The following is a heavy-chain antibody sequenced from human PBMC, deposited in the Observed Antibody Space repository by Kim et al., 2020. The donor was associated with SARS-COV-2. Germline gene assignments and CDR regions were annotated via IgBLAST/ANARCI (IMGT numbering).Heavy chain of an antibody. V-gene: IGHV3-15*01. CDR2: IKSTTDGGTT. CDR1: GFTFSNAW. CDR3: TTDRWYYYDSSGYRDY. Sequence: GGSLRLSCAASGFTFSNAWMSWVRQAPGKGLEWVGRIKSTTDGGTTDYAAPVKGRFTISRDDSKNTLYLQMNSLKTEDTAVYYCTTDRWYYYDSSGYRDYWGQGTLVNVSS. D-gene: IGHD3-22*01. J-gene: IGHJ4*02.